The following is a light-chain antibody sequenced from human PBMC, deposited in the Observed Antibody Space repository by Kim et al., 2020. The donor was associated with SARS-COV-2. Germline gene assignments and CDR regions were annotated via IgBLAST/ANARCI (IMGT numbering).Light chain of an antibody. J-gene: IGLJ2*01. CDR3: NSRDNGDNHVL. Sequence: ALRQTVRITGQGDSVRSYYAAWYQHKPGQAPLIVIYGNNNRPSGIPDQFSGSSSGSTASLTITGAQAEDEADYYCNSRDNGDNHVLFGGGTQLTVL. CDR1: SVRSYY. CDR2: GNN. V-gene: IGLV3-19*01.